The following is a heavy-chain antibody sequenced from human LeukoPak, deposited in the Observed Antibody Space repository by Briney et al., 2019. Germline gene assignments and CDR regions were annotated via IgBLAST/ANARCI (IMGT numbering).Heavy chain of an antibody. CDR1: GGSFSGYY. D-gene: IGHD3-10*01. V-gene: IGHV4-34*01. CDR3: ARGRYYGSGSYSL. Sequence: SETLSFTCAVYGGSFSGYYWSWIRQPPGKGLEWIGEINHSGSTNYNPSLKSRVTISVDTSKNQFSLKLSSVTAADTAVYYCARGRYYGSGSYSLWGQGTLVTVSS. J-gene: IGHJ4*02. CDR2: INHSGST.